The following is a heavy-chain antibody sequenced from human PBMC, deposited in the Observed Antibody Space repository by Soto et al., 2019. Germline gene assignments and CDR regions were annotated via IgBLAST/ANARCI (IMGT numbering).Heavy chain of an antibody. J-gene: IGHJ4*02. CDR3: AKGEVRGIIPSYFDY. Sequence: GGSLRLSCAASGFTFSSYGMNWVRRAPGKGLEWVARISNDGSNEYYVDSVKGRFTISRDNSKNTLYLQMDSLRAEDTAVYYCAKGEVRGIIPSYFDYWGLGTLVTVSS. CDR2: ISNDGSNE. CDR1: GFTFSSYG. V-gene: IGHV3-30*18. D-gene: IGHD3-10*01.